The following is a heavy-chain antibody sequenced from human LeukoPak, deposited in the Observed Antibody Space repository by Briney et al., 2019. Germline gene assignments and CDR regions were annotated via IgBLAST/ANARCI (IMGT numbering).Heavy chain of an antibody. D-gene: IGHD3-22*01. Sequence: PSETLSLTCTVSGASISSYYWSWMRQPPGKGLEWMGYIYYSGSTNYNPSLKSPVTISVDTSKNQFSLRLSSVTAADTAVYYCARHRYYYDSSGYYYQPWGQGTLVTVSS. CDR3: ARHRYYYDSSGYYYQP. J-gene: IGHJ5*02. CDR2: IYYSGST. V-gene: IGHV4-59*01. CDR1: GASISSYY.